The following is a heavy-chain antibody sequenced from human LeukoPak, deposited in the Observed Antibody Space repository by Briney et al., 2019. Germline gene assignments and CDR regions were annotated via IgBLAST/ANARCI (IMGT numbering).Heavy chain of an antibody. D-gene: IGHD3-10*01. CDR3: ARVSSGAYYYYYMDV. CDR2: IYYSGST. J-gene: IGHJ6*03. CDR1: GGSISSYY. V-gene: IGHV4-59*12. Sequence: SETLSLTCTVSGGSISSYYWSWIRQPPGKGLEWIGYIYYSGSTNYNPSLKSRVTISVDTSKNQFSLKLSSVTAADTAVYYCARVSSGAYYYYYMDVWGKGTTVTVSS.